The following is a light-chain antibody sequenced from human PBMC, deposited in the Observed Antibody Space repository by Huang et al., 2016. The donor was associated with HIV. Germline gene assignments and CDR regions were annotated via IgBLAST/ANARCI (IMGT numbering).Light chain of an antibody. J-gene: IGKJ1*01. CDR1: QAIDNY. CDR3: QRYNSVPRM. Sequence: ADDPVTLSCRATQAIDNYLAWYQQKPGRVPNLLIYGATTLQSGVPSRFSGSGSGTNFTLTIASLQPEDVATYYCQRYNSVPRMFGQGTKVEIK. V-gene: IGKV1-27*01. CDR2: GAT.